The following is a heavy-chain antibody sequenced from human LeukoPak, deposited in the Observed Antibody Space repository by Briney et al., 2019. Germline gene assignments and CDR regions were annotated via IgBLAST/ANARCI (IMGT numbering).Heavy chain of an antibody. V-gene: IGHV4-39*01. CDR3: ARFSHDGDYFDY. CDR2: IYYSGGT. J-gene: IGHJ4*02. D-gene: IGHD4-17*01. CDR1: GGSISSSSYY. Sequence: SETLSLTCTVSGGSISSSSYYWGWIRQPPGKGLEWTGSIYYSGGTEHPPSLKGRVTISVDTSKSQFSLRLSSVTASDTAVYYCARFSHDGDYFDYWGQGTLVTVSS.